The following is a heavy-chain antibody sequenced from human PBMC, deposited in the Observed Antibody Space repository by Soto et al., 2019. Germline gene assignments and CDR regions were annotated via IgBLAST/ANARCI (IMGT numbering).Heavy chain of an antibody. J-gene: IGHJ5*02. CDR2: FDPEDGET. CDR1: GYTLTELS. V-gene: IGHV1-24*01. D-gene: IGHD3-3*01. Sequence: KKAPASVKVSCKVSGYTLTELSMHWVRQAPGKGLEWMGGFDPEDGETIYAQKFQGRVTMTEDTSTDTAYMELSSLRSEDTAVYYCATTLTIFGVVTTRGFDPWGQGTLVTVSS. CDR3: ATTLTIFGVVTTRGFDP.